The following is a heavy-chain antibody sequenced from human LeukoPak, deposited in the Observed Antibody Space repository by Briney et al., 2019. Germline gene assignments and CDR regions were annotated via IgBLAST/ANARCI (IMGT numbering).Heavy chain of an antibody. CDR2: ISAYNGNT. CDR1: GYTFTSYG. V-gene: IGHV1-18*01. CDR3: AGYDYVQFDDAFDI. D-gene: IGHD3-16*01. Sequence: ASVKVSCKASGYTFTSYGISWVRQAPGQGLEWMGWISAYNGNTNYAQKLQGRVTMTTDTSTSTAYMELRSLRPDDTAVYYCAGYDYVQFDDAFDIWGQGTMVTVSS. J-gene: IGHJ3*02.